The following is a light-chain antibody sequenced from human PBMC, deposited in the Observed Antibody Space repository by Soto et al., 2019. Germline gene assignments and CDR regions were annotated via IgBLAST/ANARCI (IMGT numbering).Light chain of an antibody. V-gene: IGLV2-14*01. Sequence: QSVLTQPASVSGSPGQSITISCTGTSSDVGGYNYVSWYQQHPGKAPKLMIYEVSNRPSGVSNRFFGSKSGNTASLTISGLQAEDGADYYCSSYTSSSTSPYVFGTGTKLTVL. CDR3: SSYTSSSTSPYV. CDR1: SSDVGGYNY. J-gene: IGLJ1*01. CDR2: EVS.